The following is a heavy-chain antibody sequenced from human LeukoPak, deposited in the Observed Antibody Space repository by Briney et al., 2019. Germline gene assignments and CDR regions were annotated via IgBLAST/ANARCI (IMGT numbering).Heavy chain of an antibody. V-gene: IGHV3-23*01. CDR1: GFTFTSYA. Sequence: GGSLRLSCAASGFTFTSYAMSWVRQAPGKGLEWVSVLTGDGNTYYADSVKGRFTNSRDDSKNTLFLQMNSLRAEDTAVYFCAKGGKWDVTPFDYWGQGTLVTVSS. CDR3: AKGGKWDVTPFDY. CDR2: LTGDGNT. J-gene: IGHJ4*02. D-gene: IGHD1-26*01.